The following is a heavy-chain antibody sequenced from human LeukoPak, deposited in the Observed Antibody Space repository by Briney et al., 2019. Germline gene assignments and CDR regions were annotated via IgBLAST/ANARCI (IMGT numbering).Heavy chain of an antibody. Sequence: PSETLSLTCTVSGGSISSSSYYWGWIRQPPGKGLEWIGSIYYSGSTYYNPSLKSRVTITVDTSKNQFSLKLSSVTAADTAVYCCARHDLFPMAAAPGGVDYWGQGTLVTVSS. D-gene: IGHD6-13*01. CDR2: IYYSGST. CDR1: GGSISSSSYY. V-gene: IGHV4-39*01. J-gene: IGHJ4*02. CDR3: ARHDLFPMAAAPGGVDY.